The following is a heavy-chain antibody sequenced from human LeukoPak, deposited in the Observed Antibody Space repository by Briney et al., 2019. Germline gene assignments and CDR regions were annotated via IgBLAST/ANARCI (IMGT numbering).Heavy chain of an antibody. CDR2: IYSGGST. D-gene: IGHD6-13*01. Sequence: GGSLRLSCAASGFTVSSNYMSWVRQAPGKGLEWVSVIYSGGSTYYADSVKGRFTISRDNSKNTLYLQMNSLRAEDTAVYYCATEYFSKYSSSWYYGWYFDLWGRGTLVTVSS. CDR3: ATEYFSKYSSSWYYGWYFDL. V-gene: IGHV3-53*05. CDR1: GFTVSSNY. J-gene: IGHJ2*01.